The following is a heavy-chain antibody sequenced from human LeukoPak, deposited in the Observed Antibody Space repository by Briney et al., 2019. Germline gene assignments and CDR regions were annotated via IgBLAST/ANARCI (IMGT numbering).Heavy chain of an antibody. D-gene: IGHD5-18*01. V-gene: IGHV1-2*06. CDR2: INPNSGGA. Sequence: ASLKVSCKASGYTFTGYYMHWVRQAPGQGLEWMGRINPNSGGANYAQKFQGRVTMTRDTSISTAYMELSRLRSDDTAVYYCARPDSPRSFDFDYWGQGTPVTVSS. J-gene: IGHJ4*01. CDR3: ARPDSPRSFDFDY. CDR1: GYTFTGYY.